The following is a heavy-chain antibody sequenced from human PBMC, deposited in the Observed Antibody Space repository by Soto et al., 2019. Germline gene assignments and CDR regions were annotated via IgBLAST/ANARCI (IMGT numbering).Heavy chain of an antibody. D-gene: IGHD3-10*01. CDR2: IYYSGST. V-gene: IGHV4-59*01. Sequence: SETLSLTCTVSGGSISSYYWSWIRQPPGKGLEWIGYIYYSGSTNYNPSLKSRVTISVDTSKNQFSLKLSSVTAADTAVYYCARIGFRFGELDAFDIWGQGTMVTVSS. CDR3: ARIGFRFGELDAFDI. J-gene: IGHJ3*02. CDR1: GGSISSYY.